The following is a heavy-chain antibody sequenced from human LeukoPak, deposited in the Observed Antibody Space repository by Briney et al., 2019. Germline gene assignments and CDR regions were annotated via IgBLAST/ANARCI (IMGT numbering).Heavy chain of an antibody. V-gene: IGHV3-30*18. D-gene: IGHD3-22*01. CDR3: AKVHLTYYFDSSGYGFQDY. CDR1: GFTXSSYW. Sequence: SLRLSCXASGFTXSSYWMSWVRQAPGKGLEWVAVISYDGNTEYYADSVKGRFTISRDNSKNTLYLQMNSLRAEDTAVYYCAKVHLTYYFDSSGYGFQDYWGQGTLVTVSS. CDR2: ISYDGNTE. J-gene: IGHJ4*02.